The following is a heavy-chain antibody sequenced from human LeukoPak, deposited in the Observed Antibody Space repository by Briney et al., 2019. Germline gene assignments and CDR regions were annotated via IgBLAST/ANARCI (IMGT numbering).Heavy chain of an antibody. CDR2: IYYSGST. V-gene: IGHV4-39*01. D-gene: IGHD3-22*01. J-gene: IGHJ3*02. CDR1: GGSISSSSYY. Sequence: SETLSLTCTVSGGSISSSSYYWAWIRQPPGKGLEWIGSIYYSGSTYYNPSPKSRVTISVDTSKNQFSLKLISVTAADTAVYYCARPPSDSSGFDAFDIWGQGTMVTVSS. CDR3: ARPPSDSSGFDAFDI.